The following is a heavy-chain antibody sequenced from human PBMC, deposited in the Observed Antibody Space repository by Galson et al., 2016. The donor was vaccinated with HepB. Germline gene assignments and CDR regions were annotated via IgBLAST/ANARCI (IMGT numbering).Heavy chain of an antibody. D-gene: IGHD3-10*01. CDR3: ARSREYFGSGSYLDY. Sequence: EWVAVISFDGSNNFYADSVKGRFTISRGNSKNTLYLQMNSLRAEDTAVYYCARSREYFGSGSYLDYWGQGTLVIVSA. V-gene: IGHV3-30-3*01. J-gene: IGHJ4*02. CDR2: ISFDGSNN.